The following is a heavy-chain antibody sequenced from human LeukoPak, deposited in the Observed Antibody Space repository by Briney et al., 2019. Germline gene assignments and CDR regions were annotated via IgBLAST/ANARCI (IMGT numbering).Heavy chain of an antibody. D-gene: IGHD2-8*02. CDR1: GGSISSGNYY. V-gene: IGHV4-30-4*01. CDR3: ASSYWSCYYNAMDV. Sequence: SETLSLTCTVSGGSISSGNYYWSWIRQPPGKGLEWIRCIHYSGSNYYKPSLKSRLTISLDKSKNLFSLNVNSVTAAEKAVYFCASSYWSCYYNAMDVWGQATTVTVSS. J-gene: IGHJ6*02. CDR2: IHYSGSN.